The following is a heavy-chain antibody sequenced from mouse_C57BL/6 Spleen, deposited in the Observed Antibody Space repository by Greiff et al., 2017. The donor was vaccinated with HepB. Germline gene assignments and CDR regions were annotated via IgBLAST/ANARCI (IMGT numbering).Heavy chain of an antibody. CDR3: APIYYDYPY. CDR2: IYPRSGNT. V-gene: IGHV1-81*01. J-gene: IGHJ2*01. CDR1: GYTFTSYG. D-gene: IGHD2-4*01. Sequence: VKLMESGAELARPGASVKLSCKASGYTFTSYGISWVKQRTGQGLEWIGEIYPRSGNTYYNEKFKGKATLTADKSSSTAYMELRSLTSEDSAVYFCAPIYYDYPYWGQGTTLTVSS.